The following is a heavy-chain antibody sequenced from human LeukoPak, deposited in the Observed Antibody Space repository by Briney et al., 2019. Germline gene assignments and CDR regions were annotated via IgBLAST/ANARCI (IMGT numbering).Heavy chain of an antibody. CDR3: ARVGSVVADAFDI. CDR1: GYTFISYG. CDR2: ISAYNGNT. J-gene: IGHJ3*02. D-gene: IGHD3-22*01. Sequence: GASVKVSCKASGYTFISYGINWVRRAPGQGLEWMGWISAYNGNTNYAQKLQGRVTMTTDTATSTVYMELRSLRSDDTAVYYCARVGSVVADAFDIWGQGTMITVSS. V-gene: IGHV1-18*01.